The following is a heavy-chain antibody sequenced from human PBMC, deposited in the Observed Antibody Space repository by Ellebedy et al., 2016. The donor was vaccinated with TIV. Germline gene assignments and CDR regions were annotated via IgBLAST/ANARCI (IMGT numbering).Heavy chain of an antibody. Sequence: GESLKIFCETSGFSFRKHGMQWVRQEPGKGLEWGAVSWYDGSGELYADSVKGRFTISRDAAKNTLHLHTNSLRVEDMAFYYCARDYGGDSGWLDYWGQGTLVIVSS. V-gene: IGHV3-33*01. CDR1: GFSFRKHG. J-gene: IGHJ4*02. CDR2: SWYDGSGE. D-gene: IGHD2-21*02. CDR3: ARDYGGDSGWLDY.